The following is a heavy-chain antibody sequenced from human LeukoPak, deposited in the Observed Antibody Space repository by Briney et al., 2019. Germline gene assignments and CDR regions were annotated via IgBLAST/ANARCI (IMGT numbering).Heavy chain of an antibody. Sequence: ASVTVSCKSSVYTFTHYYMHWVRQPPCQGLEGMGCINPNSGGTNYAEKFQRRVTMTRDTSIRTAYMELSRRRSDDTAVYYCAREGIAAAGTYAFDIWGQGTMVTVSS. V-gene: IGHV1-2*02. CDR3: AREGIAAAGTYAFDI. J-gene: IGHJ3*02. CDR1: VYTFTHYY. D-gene: IGHD6-13*01. CDR2: INPNSGGT.